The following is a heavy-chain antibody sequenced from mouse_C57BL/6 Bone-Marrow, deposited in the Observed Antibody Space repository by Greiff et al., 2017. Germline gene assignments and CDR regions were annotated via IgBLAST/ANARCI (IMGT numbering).Heavy chain of an antibody. J-gene: IGHJ4*01. CDR3: TPGSNYYLMDS. Sequence: VQLQQSGAELVRPGASVKLSCTASGFNIKDYYMHWVKQRPEQGLEWIGRIDPEDGDTEYAPKFQGKATMTADTSSNTAYLQLSSLTSEDTAVFSFTPGSNYYLMDSWGQEPPVPVSP. D-gene: IGHD1-1*01. V-gene: IGHV14-1*01. CDR1: GFNIKDYY. CDR2: IDPEDGDT.